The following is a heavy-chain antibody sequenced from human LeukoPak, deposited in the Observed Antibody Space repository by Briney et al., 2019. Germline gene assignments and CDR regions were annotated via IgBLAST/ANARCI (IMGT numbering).Heavy chain of an antibody. J-gene: IGHJ4*02. CDR1: GFTVSSNY. V-gene: IGHV3-53*01. CDR2: IYSGGST. Sequence: GGSLRLSCAASGFTVSSNYMSWVRQAPGKGLEWVSVIYSGGSTYNADSVKGRFTISRDNSKNTLYLQMNSLRAEDTAVYYCARGRDYGDYGGSHYWGQGTLVTVSS. CDR3: ARGRDYGDYGGSHY. D-gene: IGHD4-17*01.